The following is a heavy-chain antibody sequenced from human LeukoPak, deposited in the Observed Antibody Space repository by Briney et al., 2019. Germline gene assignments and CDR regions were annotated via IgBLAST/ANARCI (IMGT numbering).Heavy chain of an antibody. CDR3: AKPQGLDYGGYLYYFDY. CDR2: ISYDGSNK. Sequence: GGSLRLSCAASGFTFSSYGMHWVRQAPGKGLEWVAVISYDGSNKYYADSVKGRFTISRDNSKNTLYLQMNNLRAEDTAVYYCAKPQGLDYGGYLYYFDYWGQGTLVTVSS. J-gene: IGHJ4*02. D-gene: IGHD4-17*01. V-gene: IGHV3-30*18. CDR1: GFTFSSYG.